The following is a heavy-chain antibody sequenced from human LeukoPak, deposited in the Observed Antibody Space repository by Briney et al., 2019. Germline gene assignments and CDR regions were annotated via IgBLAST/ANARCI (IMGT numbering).Heavy chain of an antibody. V-gene: IGHV4-59*01. J-gene: IGHJ5*02. CDR2: IYNSGST. CDR1: GGSISSYY. D-gene: IGHD5-12*01. Sequence: AETLSLTCTVSGGSISSYYWIRIRQPPGKGLEWIGYIYNSGSTTYNPSLKSRVTISVDTSKNQFSLKLKSVTAADTAAYYCAREDVGYDSGVWFDPWGQGTLVNVSS. CDR3: AREDVGYDSGVWFDP.